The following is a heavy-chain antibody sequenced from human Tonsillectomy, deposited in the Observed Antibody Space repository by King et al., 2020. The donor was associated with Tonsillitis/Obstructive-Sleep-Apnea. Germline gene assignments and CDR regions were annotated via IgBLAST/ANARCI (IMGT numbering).Heavy chain of an antibody. D-gene: IGHD6-19*01. Sequence: LQLVQSGAEVKKPGSSVKVSCKASGGTFSSYAISWVRQAPGQGLEWMGGIIPILGIANYAQKFQGRVTITADKSTSPAYMERRSLRSADTAVYYCAGDIDGDSRGWYYWGQGTLVTVSS. CDR3: AGDIDGDSRGWYY. CDR2: IIPILGIA. V-gene: IGHV1-69*10. CDR1: GGTFSSYA. J-gene: IGHJ4*02.